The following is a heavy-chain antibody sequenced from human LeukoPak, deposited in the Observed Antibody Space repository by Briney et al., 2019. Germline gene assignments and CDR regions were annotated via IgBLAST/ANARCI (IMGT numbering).Heavy chain of an antibody. Sequence: PSETLSLTCTVSGDSISSGDYYWSRIRQPAGKGLEWIGRISSSGSTNYNPSLKSRATISVDTSKNQFSLKLSSVTAADTAVYFCARGPYSYDSSGAFDIWGQGTMVTVSS. CDR2: ISSSGST. J-gene: IGHJ3*02. V-gene: IGHV4-61*02. CDR3: ARGPYSYDSSGAFDI. D-gene: IGHD3-22*01. CDR1: GDSISSGDYY.